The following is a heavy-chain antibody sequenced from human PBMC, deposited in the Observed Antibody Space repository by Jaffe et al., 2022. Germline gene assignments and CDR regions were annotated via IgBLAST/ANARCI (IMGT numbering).Heavy chain of an antibody. D-gene: IGHD2-2*01. V-gene: IGHV3-30*18. CDR2: ISYDGSNK. CDR3: AKDPFEDIVVVPAAADNWFDP. CDR1: GFTFSSYG. Sequence: QVQLVESGGGVVQPGRSLRLSCAASGFTFSSYGMHWVRQAPGKGLEWVAVISYDGSNKYYADSVKGRFTISRDNSKNTLYLQMNSLRAEDTAVYYCAKDPFEDIVVVPAAADNWFDPWGQGTLVTVSS. J-gene: IGHJ5*02.